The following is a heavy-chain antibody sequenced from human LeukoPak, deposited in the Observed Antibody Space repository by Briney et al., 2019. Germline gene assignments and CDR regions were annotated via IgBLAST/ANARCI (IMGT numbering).Heavy chain of an antibody. CDR1: GFAISTYV. J-gene: IGHJ4*01. CDR2: LSSGRSP. Sequence: GGSLRLSCAASGFAISTYVMAWVRQAPGKGLEWISSLSSGRSPSYSDSLEGRLTMSSDNARNTLYLQMDNLRGEDTAMYYCARQLGYCAAGTCYFDSWGHGTQVTVFS. CDR3: ARQLGYCAAGTCYFDS. D-gene: IGHD2-8*02. V-gene: IGHV3-21*04.